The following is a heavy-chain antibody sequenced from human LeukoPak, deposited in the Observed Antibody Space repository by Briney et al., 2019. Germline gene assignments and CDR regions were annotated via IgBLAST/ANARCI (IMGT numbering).Heavy chain of an antibody. V-gene: IGHV3-48*04. CDR2: ISSSSSTI. Sequence: GGSLRLPCAASGFTFSSYSMNWVRQAPGKGLEWVSYISSSSSTIYYADSVRGRFTISRDNAKNSLYLQMNSLRAEDTAGYYCASRLHCSSTSCYYYYYMDAWGKGTTVTVSS. CDR1: GFTFSSYS. CDR3: ASRLHCSSTSCYYYYYMDA. J-gene: IGHJ6*03. D-gene: IGHD2-2*01.